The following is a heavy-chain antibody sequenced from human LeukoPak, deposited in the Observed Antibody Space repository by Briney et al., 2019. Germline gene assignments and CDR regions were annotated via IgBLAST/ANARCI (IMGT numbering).Heavy chain of an antibody. CDR3: ARGMRSHYYDFTGLYYYYLDL. J-gene: IGHJ6*03. CDR1: AGSFSGRA. D-gene: IGHD3-22*01. Sequence: GASVKVSCKASAGSFSGRAVTWVRQAPGQGPECLGRIIPIFGSTEYAQKFQGRVTITTDKSATTAYMELTGLTSDDMAVYYCARGMRSHYYDFTGLYYYYLDLWGKGTMVTVSS. CDR2: IIPIFGST. V-gene: IGHV1-69*05.